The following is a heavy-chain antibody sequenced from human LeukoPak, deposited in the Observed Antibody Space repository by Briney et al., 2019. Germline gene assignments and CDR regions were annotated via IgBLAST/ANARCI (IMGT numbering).Heavy chain of an antibody. V-gene: IGHV1-24*01. CDR2: FDPEDGET. D-gene: IGHD5-24*01. CDR1: GYTLTELS. Sequence: VASVTVSCKVSGYTLTELSMHWVRQAPGKGLEWMGGFDPEDGETIYAQKFQGRVTMTEDTSTDTAYMELSSLRSEDTAVYYCVWEMATNKSYYFDYWGQGTLVTVSS. J-gene: IGHJ4*02. CDR3: VWEMATNKSYYFDY.